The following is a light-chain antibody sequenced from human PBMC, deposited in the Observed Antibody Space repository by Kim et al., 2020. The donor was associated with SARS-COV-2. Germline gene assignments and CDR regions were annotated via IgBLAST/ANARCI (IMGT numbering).Light chain of an antibody. CDR1: SSNIGSNY. CDR3: AVWDDSLTGYF. V-gene: IGLV1-47*01. Sequence: ELTQPPSASGTPGQRVTISCSGSSSNIGSNYVYWYQQLPGTAPKLLVYRNNQRPSGVPDRFSGSTSGTSASLAISGLRSDDEAAYFCAVWDDSLTGYFFGSGTKVTVL. CDR2: RNN. J-gene: IGLJ1*01.